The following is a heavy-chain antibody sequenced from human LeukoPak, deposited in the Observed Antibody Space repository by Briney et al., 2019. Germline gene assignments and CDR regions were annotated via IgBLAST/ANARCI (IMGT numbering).Heavy chain of an antibody. V-gene: IGHV4-34*01. J-gene: IGHJ4*02. Sequence: LRLSCAASGFTFSSYGMHWVRQAPGKGLEWIGEINHSGSTNYNPSLKSRVTISVDTSKNQFSLKLSSVTAADTAVYYCASQGDYDSSGYYHFDYWGQGTLVTVSS. CDR3: ASQGDYDSSGYYHFDY. D-gene: IGHD3-22*01. CDR2: INHSGST. CDR1: GFTFSSYG.